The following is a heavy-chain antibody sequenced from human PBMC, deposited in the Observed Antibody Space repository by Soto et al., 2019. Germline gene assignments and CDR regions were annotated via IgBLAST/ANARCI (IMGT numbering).Heavy chain of an antibody. CDR3: ARPHYDSNTFYYYFDY. V-gene: IGHV4-34*12. CDR2: IFLGGST. J-gene: IGHJ4*02. CDR1: GGSFSGYS. Sequence: SETLSLTCAVYGGSFSGYSWSWIRQPPGKGLEWIGEIFLGGSTNYSPSLKSRVTISVDTSKNHFSLELSSVTAADTAVYYCARPHYDSNTFYYYFDYWGQGTLVTVSS. D-gene: IGHD3-22*01.